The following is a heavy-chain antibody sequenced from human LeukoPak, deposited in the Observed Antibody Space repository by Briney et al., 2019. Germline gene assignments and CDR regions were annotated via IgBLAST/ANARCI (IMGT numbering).Heavy chain of an antibody. J-gene: IGHJ4*02. CDR1: GGTISSGDYS. CDR2: IYYSGST. D-gene: IGHD3-22*01. CDR3: ARGDDYYDSSAYPSSRFDN. Sequence: SETLSLTCTVSGGTISSGDYSWSWIRQHPGKGLEWVGYIYYSGSTSYNPSLKGRVSISVDTSKNQFSLKLSSVTAADTAVYYCARGDDYYDSSAYPSSRFDNWGQGTLVTVSS. V-gene: IGHV4-31*03.